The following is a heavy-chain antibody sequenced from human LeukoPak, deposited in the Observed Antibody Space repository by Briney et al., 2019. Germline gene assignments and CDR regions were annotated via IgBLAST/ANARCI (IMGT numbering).Heavy chain of an antibody. D-gene: IGHD1-14*01. J-gene: IGHJ4*02. CDR3: AVGITGTDF. CDR2: INPNGGGT. CDR1: GYTFTDYY. Sequence: ASVKVSCKASGYTFTDYYIHWVRQAPGQGLEWMGWINPNGGGTNFAQQFQGRVTMTRDTSISTAYMDPSSLRSDDTALYYCAVGITGTDFWGQGTLVTVSS. V-gene: IGHV1-2*02.